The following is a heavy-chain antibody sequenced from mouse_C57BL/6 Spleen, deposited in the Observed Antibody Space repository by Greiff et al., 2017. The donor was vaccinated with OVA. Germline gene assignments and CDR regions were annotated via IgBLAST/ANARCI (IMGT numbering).Heavy chain of an antibody. J-gene: IGHJ2*01. Sequence: QVQLKQSGAELVRPGTSVKVSCKASGYAFTNYLIEWVKQRPGQGLEWIGVINPGSGGTNYNEKFKGKATLTADKSSSTAYMQLSSLTSEDSAVYFCARNDYGYFDYWGQGTTLTVSS. CDR1: GYAFTNYL. V-gene: IGHV1-54*01. D-gene: IGHD2-4*01. CDR2: INPGSGGT. CDR3: ARNDYGYFDY.